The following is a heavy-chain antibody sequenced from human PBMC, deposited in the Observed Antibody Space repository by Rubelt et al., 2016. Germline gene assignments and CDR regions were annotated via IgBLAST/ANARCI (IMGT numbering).Heavy chain of an antibody. V-gene: IGHV1-46*01. CDR1: GYTFTSYY. CDR3: ASAQADAFDI. CDR2: INPSGGSP. J-gene: IGHJ3*02. Sequence: QVQLVQSGAEVKKPGASVKVSCKASGYTFTSYYMHWVRQAPGQGLEWMGIINPSGGSPCYAQKFQGRVTMTRDTSTSTVYMELSSLRSEDTAVYYCASAQADAFDIWGQGTMVTVSS.